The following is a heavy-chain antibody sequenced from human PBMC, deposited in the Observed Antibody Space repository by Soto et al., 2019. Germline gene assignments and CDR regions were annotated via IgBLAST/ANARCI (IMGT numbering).Heavy chain of an antibody. CDR3: ARALTTVTLFDP. CDR1: GGSISSGGYY. Sequence: QVQLQESGPGLVKPSQTLSLTCTVSGGSISSGGYYWSWIRQHPGKGLEWIGYIYYSGSTHYNPSPHSRVTISVDTSKNQFSLKLSSVTAADTAVYYCARALTTVTLFDPWGQGTLVTVSS. D-gene: IGHD4-17*01. V-gene: IGHV4-31*03. J-gene: IGHJ5*02. CDR2: IYYSGST.